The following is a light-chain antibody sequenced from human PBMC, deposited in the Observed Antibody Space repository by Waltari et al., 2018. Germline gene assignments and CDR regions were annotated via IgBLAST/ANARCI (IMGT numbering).Light chain of an antibody. CDR1: SSDVGDY. CDR2: EVT. V-gene: IGLV2-8*01. J-gene: IGLJ2*01. CDR3: SSYAGSNNLV. Sequence: QSALTQPPSASGSPGQSVTISCTGTSSDVGDYFSWYQQHPGKAPKLMISEVTKRPSGVPDRFSGSKSGNTASLTVSGLQAEDEADYYCSSYAGSNNLVFGGGTKLTVL.